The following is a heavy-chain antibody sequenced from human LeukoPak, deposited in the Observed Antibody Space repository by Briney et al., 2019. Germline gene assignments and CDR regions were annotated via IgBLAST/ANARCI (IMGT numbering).Heavy chain of an antibody. J-gene: IGHJ4*02. D-gene: IGHD5-24*01. Sequence: GGSLRLACAASGLTFGNYAMTWVRQAPGKGLEWVSSISGTGGDTFYADSVKARFTISRDNYKNTLYLQMSSLRAEDTAVYYCAKGWADYWGQGTLVTVSS. CDR3: AKGWADY. CDR1: GLTFGNYA. CDR2: ISGTGGDT. V-gene: IGHV3-23*01.